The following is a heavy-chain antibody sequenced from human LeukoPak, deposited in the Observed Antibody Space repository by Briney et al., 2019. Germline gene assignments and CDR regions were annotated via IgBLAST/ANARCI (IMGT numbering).Heavy chain of an antibody. J-gene: IGHJ3*02. D-gene: IGHD4-23*01. V-gene: IGHV5-51*01. Sequence: GESLKISCKGSGYSFSNYWIAWVRQMPGKGLERMGIIYPGDSDTTYSPSFQGQVTISADKSISTAYLQWSSLKASDTAMYYCARRRWADAFDIWGQGTMVTVSS. CDR1: GYSFSNYW. CDR2: IYPGDSDT. CDR3: ARRRWADAFDI.